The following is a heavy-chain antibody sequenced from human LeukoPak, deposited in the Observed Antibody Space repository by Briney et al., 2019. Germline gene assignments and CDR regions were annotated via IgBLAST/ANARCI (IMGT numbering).Heavy chain of an antibody. CDR1: AYSLTELS. Sequence: ASVKVSCKVSAYSLTELSVHWVRQAPGIGLEWMGGFTPEHAETTYAQRFQGRVTMTEDTSTGTAYMELSSLRSDDTAVYYCATGDYGGIYFDFWGRGTLVTVSP. D-gene: IGHD4-23*01. CDR3: ATGDYGGIYFDF. V-gene: IGHV1-24*01. J-gene: IGHJ4*02. CDR2: FTPEHAET.